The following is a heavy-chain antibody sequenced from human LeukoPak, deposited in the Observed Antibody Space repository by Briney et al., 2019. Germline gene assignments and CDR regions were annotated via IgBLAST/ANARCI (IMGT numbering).Heavy chain of an antibody. V-gene: IGHV3-21*01. J-gene: IGHJ3*02. CDR3: ARGRSITLLRGVAMSDGFDI. CDR2: IDTSGTYI. D-gene: IGHD3-10*01. CDR1: GFTFSTHS. Sequence: GGSLRLSCAASGFTFSTHSMSWVRQAPGKGLEWVSFIDTSGTYIYYGESMKGRFTISRDNAKNSLYLQMNGLRAEDTAVYYCARGRSITLLRGVAMSDGFDIWGQGTMVAVSS.